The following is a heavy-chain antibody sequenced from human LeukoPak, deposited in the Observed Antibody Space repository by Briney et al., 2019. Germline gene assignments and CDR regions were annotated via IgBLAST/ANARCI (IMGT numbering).Heavy chain of an antibody. CDR1: GGSVSSTSYY. Sequence: SETLSLTCTVSGGSVSSTSYYWAWMRQPPGKGLEWIGSDYYSGTTYYNPSLKSRVTMSVDTSKNQFSLKLSSVTAADPAVYYCARHNNYGANSMSFDSWGQGTLVTVSS. CDR3: ARHNNYGANSMSFDS. J-gene: IGHJ4*02. V-gene: IGHV4-39*01. CDR2: DYYSGTT. D-gene: IGHD4-23*01.